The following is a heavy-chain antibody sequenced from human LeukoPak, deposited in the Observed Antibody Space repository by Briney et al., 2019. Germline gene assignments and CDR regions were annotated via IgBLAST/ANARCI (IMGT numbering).Heavy chain of an antibody. CDR3: ARSSSAAYDS. J-gene: IGHJ4*02. Sequence: PGGSLRLSCVASGFTFSYYSMNWVRQAPGKGLEWVSYINSISGEIWYADSVKGRFTISRDDAKNSLYLQMNSLRDEDTAVYYCARSSSAAYDSWGQGTLVTVSS. D-gene: IGHD6-6*01. CDR2: INSISGEI. V-gene: IGHV3-48*02. CDR1: GFTFSYYS.